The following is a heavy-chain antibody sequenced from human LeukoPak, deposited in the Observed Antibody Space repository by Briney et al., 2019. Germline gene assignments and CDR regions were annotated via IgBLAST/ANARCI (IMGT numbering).Heavy chain of an antibody. J-gene: IGHJ5*02. D-gene: IGHD3-22*01. CDR3: AKLARITMIVVVQHCSDP. CDR1: GFTFSSYA. Sequence: GGSLRLSCAASGFTFSSYAMSWVRQAPGKGLEWVSAISGSGGSTYCAASVKHRFTISRDNSNNTLYLQMNSLRAEDTAVYYCAKLARITMIVVVQHCSDPWGQETLVSVSS. CDR2: ISGSGGST. V-gene: IGHV3-23*01.